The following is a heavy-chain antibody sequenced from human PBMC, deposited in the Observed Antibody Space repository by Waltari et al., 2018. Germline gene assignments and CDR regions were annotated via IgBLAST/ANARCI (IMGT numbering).Heavy chain of an antibody. D-gene: IGHD2-2*01. V-gene: IGHV4-38-2*01. CDR1: GYAVNMGFY. J-gene: IGHJ4*02. CDR3: SRQVLGYCTSAACRRLES. Sequence: QVQLQESGPGLVKSSETLSLTCDVSGYAVNMGFYGGRLRQAPGKGLEWVATIYHDGTTFYNPSLKSRLSVSMDTSKNQISLTLKSVTAADTAVYYCSRQVLGYCTSAACRRLESWGQGTLVTVSS. CDR2: IYHDGTT.